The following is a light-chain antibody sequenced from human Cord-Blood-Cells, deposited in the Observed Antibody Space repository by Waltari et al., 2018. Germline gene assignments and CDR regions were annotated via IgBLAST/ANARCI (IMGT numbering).Light chain of an antibody. CDR2: RNN. CDR3: AAWDDSLSGPV. CDR1: SSNIGSNS. Sequence: QSVLTQPPSASGTPGQRVTISCSGSSSNIGSNSVYWYQQLPGTAPKLLIYRNNQLPSGVPDRFSGSKSGTSASLAISGLRSEDEADYYCAAWDDSLSGPVFGGGTKLTVL. J-gene: IGLJ3*02. V-gene: IGLV1-47*01.